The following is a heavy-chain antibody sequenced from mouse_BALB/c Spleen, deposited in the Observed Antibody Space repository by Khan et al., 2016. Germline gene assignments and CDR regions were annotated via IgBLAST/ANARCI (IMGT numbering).Heavy chain of an antibody. V-gene: IGHV5-9-4*01. D-gene: IGHD3-3*01. CDR1: GFTFSSYA. CDR2: ISSGGSYT. Sequence: EVELVESGGGLVKPGGSLKLSCAASGFTFSSYAMSWVRQSPEKRLEWVTEISSGGSYTYYPDTVTGRFTISRDNAKNTLYLEMSSLRSEDTAMYYCARDRGAWFAYWGQGTLVTVSA. J-gene: IGHJ3*01. CDR3: ARDRGAWFAY.